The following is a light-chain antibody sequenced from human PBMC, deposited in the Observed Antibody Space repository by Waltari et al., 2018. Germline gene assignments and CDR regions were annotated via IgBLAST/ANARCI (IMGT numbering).Light chain of an antibody. J-gene: IGLJ1*01. CDR3: SSFAGNYANYV. CDR2: DVI. Sequence: QSALIQPRSVSRSPGQSVIISCAGSSSDVGAYDYVSWYQHHPGKAPTLIIYDVIERPSGVPDRFSGSKSGNTASLTISGLQAEDEADYYCSSFAGNYANYVFGTGTKLTVL. V-gene: IGLV2-11*01. CDR1: SSDVGAYDY.